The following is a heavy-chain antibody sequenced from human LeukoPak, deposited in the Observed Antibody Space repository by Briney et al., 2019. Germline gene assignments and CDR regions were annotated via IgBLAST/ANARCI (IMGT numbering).Heavy chain of an antibody. Sequence: PGGSLRLSCTASGFTFSSYAMSWVRQAPGKGLEWVSAISGSGGSTYYADSVKGRFTISRDNSKNTLYLQMNSLRAEDTAVYYCANLGIVGATPTFDYWGQGTLVTVSS. J-gene: IGHJ4*02. D-gene: IGHD1-26*01. CDR1: GFTFSSYA. CDR2: ISGSGGST. CDR3: ANLGIVGATPTFDY. V-gene: IGHV3-23*01.